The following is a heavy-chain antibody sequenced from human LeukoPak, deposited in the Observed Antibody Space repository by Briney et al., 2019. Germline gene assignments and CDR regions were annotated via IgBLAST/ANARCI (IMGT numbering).Heavy chain of an antibody. Sequence: GGSLRLSCAASGFTFSSYAMHWVRQAPGKGLEWVSYISSSGSTIYYADSVKGRFTISRDNAKNSLYLQMNSLRAEDTAVYYCARAEGCLHTIFGVANWGYYYGMDVWGQGTTVTVSS. CDR1: GFTFSSYA. CDR3: ARAEGCLHTIFGVANWGYYYGMDV. V-gene: IGHV3-48*03. D-gene: IGHD3-3*01. CDR2: ISSSGSTI. J-gene: IGHJ6*02.